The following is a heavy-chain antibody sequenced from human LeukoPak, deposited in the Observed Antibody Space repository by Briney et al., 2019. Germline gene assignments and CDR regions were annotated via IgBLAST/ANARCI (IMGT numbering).Heavy chain of an antibody. CDR2: IYPGDSDT. V-gene: IGHV5-51*01. J-gene: IGHJ4*02. CDR1: GYSFTSYW. Sequence: GESLKISCKASGYSFTSYWIGWVRQMPGKGLEWMGIIYPGDSDTRYSPSFQGQVTISADKSITTAYLQRSSRKASDTAMYYCARHYGYSYGTPYLDYWGQGTLVTVSS. CDR3: ARHYGYSYGTPYLDY. D-gene: IGHD5-18*01.